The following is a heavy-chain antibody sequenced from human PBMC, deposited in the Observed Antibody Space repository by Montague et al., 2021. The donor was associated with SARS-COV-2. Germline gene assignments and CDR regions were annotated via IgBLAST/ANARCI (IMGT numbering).Heavy chain of an antibody. CDR1: GFTFSSCA. D-gene: IGHD1-26*01. J-gene: IGHJ4*02. CDR3: ARDRGEYSGSPHYYFDY. Sequence: SLRLSCAVSGFTFSSCAFHWVRQAPGKGLGWVAVISYDGTNKYYADSVKGRFTISRDNSKNTLYLQMNSLRPDDSAMCYCARDRGEYSGSPHYYFDYWGQGTLVTVSS. CDR2: ISYDGTNK. V-gene: IGHV3-30-3*01.